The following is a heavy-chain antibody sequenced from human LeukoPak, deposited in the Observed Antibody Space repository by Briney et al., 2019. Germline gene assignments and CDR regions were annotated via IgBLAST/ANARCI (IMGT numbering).Heavy chain of an antibody. Sequence: GGSLRLSCAASGFTLSSYWTHWVRQAPGKGLVCVSRVNSDESTTTYADSVKGRFTISRDNAKNTLYLQMNSLRAEERAVYYFVRGAVAGKWSVFDIWGQGTMVSVSS. V-gene: IGHV3-74*01. D-gene: IGHD6-19*01. CDR2: VNSDESTT. J-gene: IGHJ3*02. CDR1: GFTLSSYW. CDR3: VRGAVAGKWSVFDI.